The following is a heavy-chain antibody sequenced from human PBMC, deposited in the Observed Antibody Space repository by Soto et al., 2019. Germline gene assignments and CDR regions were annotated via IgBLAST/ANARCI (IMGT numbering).Heavy chain of an antibody. CDR1: GGSFSGYY. CDR3: ARVGSSGWYYYYGMDV. J-gene: IGHJ6*02. V-gene: IGHV4-34*01. CDR2: INHSGST. Sequence: PSETLSLTCAVYGGSFSGYYWSWIRQPPGKGLEWIGEINHSGSTNYNPSLKSRVTISVDTSKNQFSLKLSSVTAADTAVYYCARVGSSGWYYYYGMDVWGQGTTVTVSS. D-gene: IGHD6-25*01.